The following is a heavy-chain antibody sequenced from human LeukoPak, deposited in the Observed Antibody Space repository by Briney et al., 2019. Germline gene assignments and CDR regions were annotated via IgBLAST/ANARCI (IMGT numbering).Heavy chain of an antibody. CDR1: GYSCFSYG. D-gene: IGHD6-13*01. V-gene: IGHV1-18*01. CDR2: INAYNGHT. J-gene: IGHJ4*02. Sequence: GASVKVSCKAFGYSCFSYGISWVRQAPGQGLEWMGWINAYNGHTDYAQKFQGRVTMTTDTSTSTAYMEVRRLRSDDTAVYYCAKMQSYSSTWPFDYWGQGTLVTVSS. CDR3: AKMQSYSSTWPFDY.